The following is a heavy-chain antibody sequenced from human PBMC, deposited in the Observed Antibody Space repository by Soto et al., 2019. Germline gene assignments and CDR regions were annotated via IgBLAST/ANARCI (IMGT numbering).Heavy chain of an antibody. Sequence: GGSLRLSWAASGFTFSCYSMNWVRQAPGKGLEWVSSISSSSSYIYYADSVKGRFTISRDNAKNSLYLQMNSLRAEDTAVYYCARESDSSGYLNYWGQGTLVTVSS. CDR3: ARESDSSGYLNY. J-gene: IGHJ4*02. CDR2: ISSSSSYI. V-gene: IGHV3-21*01. CDR1: GFTFSCYS. D-gene: IGHD3-22*01.